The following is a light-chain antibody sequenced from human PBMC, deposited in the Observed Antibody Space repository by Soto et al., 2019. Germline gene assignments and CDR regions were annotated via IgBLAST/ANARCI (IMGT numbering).Light chain of an antibody. CDR1: SANAGAAYN. V-gene: IGLV1-40*01. CDR3: SSYAGSNHYV. CDR2: GNN. J-gene: IGLJ1*01. Sequence: QSVRTPPPSVSGAPGRRVTIACTGISANAGAAYNVDWYQQRPGTAPKLLTYGNNNRPSGVPARLSGSTSGNTASLTVSGPQAEHEADYYCSSYAGSNHYVFATGTKVTVL.